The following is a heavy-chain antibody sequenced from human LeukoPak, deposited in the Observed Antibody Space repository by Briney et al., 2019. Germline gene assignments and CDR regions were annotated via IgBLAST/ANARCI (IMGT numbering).Heavy chain of an antibody. J-gene: IGHJ6*03. CDR2: IGTSGVTT. D-gene: IGHD1-26*01. V-gene: IGHV3-48*03. CDR3: ARGARSGSYNYMDV. Sequence: GGSLRLSCAASGFTFSGYGMNWVRQAPGKGLEWVSYIGTSGVTTVYADSVKGRFTISRDNARNSLYLQMNDLRIEDTAVYYCARGARSGSYNYMDVWGKGTTVTVS. CDR1: GFTFSGYG.